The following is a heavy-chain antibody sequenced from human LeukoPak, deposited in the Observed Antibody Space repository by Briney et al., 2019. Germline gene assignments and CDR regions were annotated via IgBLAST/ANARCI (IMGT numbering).Heavy chain of an antibody. CDR3: AKDEVDVDTAMVDY. J-gene: IGHJ4*02. Sequence: GGSLRLSCAASGFTFSSYGMHWVRQAPGKGLEWVAFIRYDGSNKYYADSVKGRFTISRDNSKNTLYLQMNSLRAEDTAVYYCAKDEVDVDTAMVDYWGQGTLVTVSS. V-gene: IGHV3-30*02. CDR2: IRYDGSNK. D-gene: IGHD5-18*01. CDR1: GFTFSSYG.